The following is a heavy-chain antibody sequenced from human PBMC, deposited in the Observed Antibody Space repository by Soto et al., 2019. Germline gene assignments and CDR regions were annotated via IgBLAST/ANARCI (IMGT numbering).Heavy chain of an antibody. V-gene: IGHV3-23*01. Sequence: GGSLRLSCAASGFTFSSCAMSWVRQAPGKGLEWVSGIGGSGDDTEYTDSVKGRFTISRDNSKNTLYLQMNSLRAEDTAVYYCARDLYYYDSSGYQQRGAFDIWGQGTMVTVSS. CDR1: GFTFSSCA. J-gene: IGHJ3*02. D-gene: IGHD3-22*01. CDR3: ARDLYYYDSSGYQQRGAFDI. CDR2: IGGSGDDT.